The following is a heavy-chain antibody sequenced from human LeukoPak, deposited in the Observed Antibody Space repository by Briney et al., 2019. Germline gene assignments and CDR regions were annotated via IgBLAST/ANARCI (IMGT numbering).Heavy chain of an antibody. CDR1: GFTFSHYA. Sequence: PGGSLRLSCAASGFTFSHYAMSWVRQAPGKGLEWVSAISGSGGTTYYADSVKGRFTISRDNSKNTLYLQMNSLRAEDTAVYYCAKGGVVVVAATEDYWGQGTLVTVSS. CDR2: ISGSGGTT. V-gene: IGHV3-23*01. D-gene: IGHD2-15*01. CDR3: AKGGVVVVAATEDY. J-gene: IGHJ4*02.